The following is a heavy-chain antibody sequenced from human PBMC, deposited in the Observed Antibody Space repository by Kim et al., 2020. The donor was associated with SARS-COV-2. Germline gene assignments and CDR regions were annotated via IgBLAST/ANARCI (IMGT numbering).Heavy chain of an antibody. CDR3: ARGGLYGSNDAFDI. Sequence: ADSVKGRFNISRDSAKNSLYLQMNSLRVEDTAFYYCARGGLYGSNDAFDIWGQGTMVTVSS. V-gene: IGHV3-9*01. D-gene: IGHD3-10*01. J-gene: IGHJ3*02.